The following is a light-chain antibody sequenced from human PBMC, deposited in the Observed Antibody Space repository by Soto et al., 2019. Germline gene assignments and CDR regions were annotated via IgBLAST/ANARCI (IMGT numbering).Light chain of an antibody. V-gene: IGKV3-15*01. CDR1: HRVSSY. CDR2: GAS. Sequence: EIVMTQSPATLSVSPGERATLSCRASHRVSSYLAWYQQRPGQAPRLLMYGASTRADGIPARFTGSGSGTEFTLTISSLQSEDFAVYYCQQYHIWPPWTSGQGTKVDIK. J-gene: IGKJ1*01. CDR3: QQYHIWPPWT.